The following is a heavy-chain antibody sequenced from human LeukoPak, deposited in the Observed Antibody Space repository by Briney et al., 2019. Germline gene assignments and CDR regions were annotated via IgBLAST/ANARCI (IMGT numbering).Heavy chain of an antibody. J-gene: IGHJ4*02. D-gene: IGHD3-22*01. CDR1: GFSFSDYS. CDR3: ARDVPYYYDSSGYYSPFDC. Sequence: PGGSLRLSCAASGFSFSDYSMSWIRQAPGKGLEWVSHISSSSSYTNYADSVKGRFTISRDNAKNSLYLQMNSLRVEDTAVYYCARDVPYYYDSSGYYSPFDCWGQGTLVTVSS. CDR2: ISSSSSYT. V-gene: IGHV3-11*05.